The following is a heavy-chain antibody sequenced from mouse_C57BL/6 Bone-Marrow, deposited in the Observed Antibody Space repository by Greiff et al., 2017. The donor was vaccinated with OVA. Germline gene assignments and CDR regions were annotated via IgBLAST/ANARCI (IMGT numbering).Heavy chain of an antibody. CDR1: GYTFTSYW. Sequence: QVQLQQPGAELVKPGASVKLSCKASGYTFTSYWMQWVKQRPGQGLEWIGEIDPSDSYTNYNQKFKGKATLTVDTSSSTAYMQLSSLTSEDSAVYYCARQLRPFDYWGQGTTLTVSS. J-gene: IGHJ2*01. V-gene: IGHV1-50*01. CDR2: IDPSDSYT. CDR3: ARQLRPFDY. D-gene: IGHD3-2*02.